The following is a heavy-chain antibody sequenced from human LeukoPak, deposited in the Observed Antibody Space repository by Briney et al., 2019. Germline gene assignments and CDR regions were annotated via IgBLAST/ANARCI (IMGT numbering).Heavy chain of an antibody. CDR1: GGSFSTYY. J-gene: IGHJ3*02. CDR3: ARSVNIAAAGEAHAFDI. D-gene: IGHD6-13*01. CDR2: IYYSGST. Sequence: SETLSLTCAVYGGSFSTYYWNWIRQPPGKGLEWIGYIYYSGSTYYNPSLKSRVTISVDTSKNQFSLKLSYVTAADTAVYYCARSVNIAAAGEAHAFDIWGQGTMVTVSS. V-gene: IGHV4-30-4*08.